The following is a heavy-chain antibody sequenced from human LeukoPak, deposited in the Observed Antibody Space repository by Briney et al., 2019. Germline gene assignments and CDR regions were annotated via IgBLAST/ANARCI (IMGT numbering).Heavy chain of an antibody. Sequence: GGSLRPSCAASGFTFTIYWMSWVRQAPGKGLEWVANIKQDGSEKYYVDSVKGRFTISRDNAKNSLYLQMNSLRAEDTAVYYCARYGSSWDFDYWGQGTLVTVSS. CDR1: GFTFTIYW. V-gene: IGHV3-7*01. CDR2: IKQDGSEK. CDR3: ARYGSSWDFDY. D-gene: IGHD6-13*01. J-gene: IGHJ4*02.